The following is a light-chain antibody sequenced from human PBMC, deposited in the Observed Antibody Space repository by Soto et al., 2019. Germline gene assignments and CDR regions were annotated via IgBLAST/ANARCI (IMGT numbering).Light chain of an antibody. CDR1: QGISSY. CDR3: QRRISYPLS. J-gene: IGKJ3*01. Sequence: IHFTPPPSFLSASVGDRVTITCRASQGISSYLASYQQKPGKAPKLLIYAASTLQSGIPSRFSGSGYGTEFALTISSLQPEEVATYYCQRRISYPLSFGPGTKVAIK. V-gene: IGKV1-9*01. CDR2: AAS.